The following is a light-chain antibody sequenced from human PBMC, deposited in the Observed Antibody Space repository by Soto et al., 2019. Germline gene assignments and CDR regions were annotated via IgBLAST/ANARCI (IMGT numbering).Light chain of an antibody. V-gene: IGLV2-18*01. Sequence: QSALTQPPSVSGSPGQSVTISCTGTISDVGSYHRVSWYQQSPDTAPKVLIYDVSNRPSGVPDRFSGSRSGKTASLTISGLQADDEADYYCSLYTSSSTYVFGPGTKLTVL. J-gene: IGLJ1*01. CDR1: ISDVGSYHR. CDR2: DVS. CDR3: SLYTSSSTYV.